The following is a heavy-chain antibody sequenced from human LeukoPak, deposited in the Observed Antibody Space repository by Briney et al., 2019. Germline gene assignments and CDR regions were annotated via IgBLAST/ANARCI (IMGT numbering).Heavy chain of an antibody. Sequence: SETLSLTCTVSGGSISSYYWSWIRQPPGKGLEWIGYIYYSGSTNYNPSLKSRVIISVGASKTQFSLKLSSVTAADTAVYYCARKVVTRGWYFDLWGRGTLVTVSS. J-gene: IGHJ2*01. CDR2: IYYSGST. CDR1: GGSISSYY. D-gene: IGHD4-23*01. CDR3: ARKVVTRGWYFDL. V-gene: IGHV4-59*08.